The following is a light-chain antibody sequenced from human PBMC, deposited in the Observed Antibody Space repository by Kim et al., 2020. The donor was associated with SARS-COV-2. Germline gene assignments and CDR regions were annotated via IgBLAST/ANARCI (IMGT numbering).Light chain of an antibody. CDR1: QSVSRY. Sequence: LSPGERATLACRASQSVSRYLAWYQQRPGQAPRLLIYEESNRATGIPARFSGSGSGTDFTLTVSSLEPEDFAVYYCQQRSNWPLTFGGGTKVDIK. CDR2: EES. CDR3: QQRSNWPLT. V-gene: IGKV3-11*01. J-gene: IGKJ4*01.